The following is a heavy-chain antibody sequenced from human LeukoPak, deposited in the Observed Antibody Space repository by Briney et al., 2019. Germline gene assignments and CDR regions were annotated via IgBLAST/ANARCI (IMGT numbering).Heavy chain of an antibody. V-gene: IGHV3-21*03. CDR2: ISSIGNHM. CDR3: TTAFSYYYDSSGYYYVFDY. J-gene: IGHJ4*02. Sequence: TGGSLRLSCAASGFIFSSYSMNWVRQAPGRGLEWVSSISSIGNHMYYADSVKGRFTISRDDAKNSLYLQMNSLKTEDTAVYYCTTAFSYYYDSSGYYYVFDYWGQGTLVTVSS. D-gene: IGHD3-22*01. CDR1: GFIFSSYS.